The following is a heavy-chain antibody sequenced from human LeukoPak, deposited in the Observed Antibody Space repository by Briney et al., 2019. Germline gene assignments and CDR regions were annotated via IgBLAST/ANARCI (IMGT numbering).Heavy chain of an antibody. Sequence: SETLSLTCAVYGGSFSDSYWSWIRQPPGGGLEWIGEINHDGTTNYNPSLKSRVTILVDTSKKQFSLSLSSVGAADTAVYYCARGANWGSPDYWGQGTLVTVSS. J-gene: IGHJ4*02. CDR2: INHDGTT. D-gene: IGHD7-27*01. V-gene: IGHV4-34*01. CDR3: ARGANWGSPDY. CDR1: GGSFSDSY.